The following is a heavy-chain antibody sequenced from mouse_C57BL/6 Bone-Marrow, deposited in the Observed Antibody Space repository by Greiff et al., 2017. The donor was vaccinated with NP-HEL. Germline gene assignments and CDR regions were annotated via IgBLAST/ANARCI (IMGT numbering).Heavy chain of an antibody. D-gene: IGHD2-1*01. CDR3: ARSRGNYEAWFAY. CDR1: GYTFTDHT. Sequence: VKLQESDAELVKPGASVKISCKVSGYTFTDHTIHWMKQRPEQGLEWIGYIYPRDGSTKYNEKFKGKATLTADKSSSTAYMQLNSLTSEDSAVYFCARSRGNYEAWFAYWGQGTLVTVSA. CDR2: IYPRDGST. V-gene: IGHV1-78*01. J-gene: IGHJ3*01.